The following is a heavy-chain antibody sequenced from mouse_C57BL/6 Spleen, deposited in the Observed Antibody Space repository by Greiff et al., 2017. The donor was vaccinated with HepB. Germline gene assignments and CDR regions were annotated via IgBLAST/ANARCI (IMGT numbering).Heavy chain of an antibody. Sequence: QVQLQQSRAELVLPGASDKLSCKASGYTFTAYEMHWVKQTPVHGLEWIGAIDPETGGTAYNQKFKGKAILTADKSSSTAYMELRSLTSEDSAVYYCLYSFAHWGEGTLSIVSP. V-gene: IGHV1-15*01. J-gene: IGHJ3*01. CDR3: LYSFAH. CDR2: IDPETGGT. CDR1: GYTFTAYE. D-gene: IGHD2-1*01.